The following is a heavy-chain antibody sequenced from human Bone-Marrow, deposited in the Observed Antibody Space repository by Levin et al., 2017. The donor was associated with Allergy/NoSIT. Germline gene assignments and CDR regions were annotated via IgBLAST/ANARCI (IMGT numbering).Heavy chain of an antibody. CDR3: TRSPITILGVVIFWYFDL. CDR2: IRSKAYGGTT. CDR1: GFTFGDYA. Sequence: AGGSLRLSCTASGFTFGDYAMSWVRQAPGKGLEWVGFIRSKAYGGTTEYAASVKGRFTISRDDSKSIAYLQMNSLKTEDTAVYYCTRSPITILGVVIFWYFDLWGRGTLVTVSS. J-gene: IGHJ2*01. D-gene: IGHD3-3*01. V-gene: IGHV3-49*04.